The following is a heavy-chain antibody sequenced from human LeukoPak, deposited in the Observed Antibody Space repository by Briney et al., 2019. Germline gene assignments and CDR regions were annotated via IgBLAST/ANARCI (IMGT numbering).Heavy chain of an antibody. V-gene: IGHV3-21*01. CDR1: GFTFSSYE. CDR2: ISSTNGYI. Sequence: GGSLRLSCAASGFTFSSYEMNWVRQAPGKGLEWVSYISSTNGYIYYADSVRGRFTISRDNAKNSLSLQMNSLRAEDTAVYYCARGRSTWHLDYWGQGTLVTVSS. CDR3: ARGRSTWHLDY. D-gene: IGHD1-26*01. J-gene: IGHJ4*02.